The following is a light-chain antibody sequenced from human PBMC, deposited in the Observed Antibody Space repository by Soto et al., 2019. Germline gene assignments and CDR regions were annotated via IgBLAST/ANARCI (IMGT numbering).Light chain of an antibody. V-gene: IGKV3-20*01. J-gene: IGKJ4*01. CDR2: GAS. Sequence: EIVLTQSPGTLSLSPGERATLSCRASQSVSSNYLAWYQQKPGQAPRLLIYGASSRATGIPDRFSGSGSGTDFTLTISILEPEDFAVYHCQQYGRSPLTFGGGTKVEIK. CDR1: QSVSSNY. CDR3: QQYGRSPLT.